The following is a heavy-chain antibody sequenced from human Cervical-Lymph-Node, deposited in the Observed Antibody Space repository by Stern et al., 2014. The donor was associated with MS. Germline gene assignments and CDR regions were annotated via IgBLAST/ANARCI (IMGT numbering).Heavy chain of an antibody. J-gene: IGHJ4*02. D-gene: IGHD6-13*01. V-gene: IGHV1-69*01. CDR1: GGSFSTFD. CDR3: ARHQGGIAAN. Sequence: VQLEESGAEVKKPGSSMKVSCKASGGSFSTFDIIWGGHAPGQGLGLLGGIIPLFGTTNSVQKFQGRVTMPADASTSTAYMELSSLRSEDTAVYYCARHQGGIAANWGQGTLVTVSS. CDR2: IIPLFGTT.